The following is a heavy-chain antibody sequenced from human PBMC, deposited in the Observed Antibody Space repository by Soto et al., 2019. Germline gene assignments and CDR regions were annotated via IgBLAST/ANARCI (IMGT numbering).Heavy chain of an antibody. D-gene: IGHD6-19*01. Sequence: EVHLVESGGRVVRPGESLRLSCAASGFNFEEYGMTWVRQAPGKGLEWVAGSYWDGDDTGYADSVQGRFTISRDNAKKFLYLQMNSLRVDDTALYYCARGDIAVAVSSDYWGQGTLVTVSS. J-gene: IGHJ4*02. CDR3: ARGDIAVAVSSDY. CDR2: SYWDGDDT. CDR1: GFNFEEYG. V-gene: IGHV3-20*04.